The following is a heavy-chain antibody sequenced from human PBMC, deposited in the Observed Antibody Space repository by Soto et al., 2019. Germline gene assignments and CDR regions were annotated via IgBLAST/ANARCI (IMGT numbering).Heavy chain of an antibody. CDR1: GYSFTSYW. Sequence: PGESLKISCNGSGYSFTSYWISWVRQMPGKGLEWMGRIDPSDSYTNYSPSFQGHVTISADKSISTAYLQWSSLKASDTAMYYCARARTYYDILTGYSLPGYYYGMDVWGQGTTVTVSS. J-gene: IGHJ6*02. D-gene: IGHD3-9*01. CDR3: ARARTYYDILTGYSLPGYYYGMDV. V-gene: IGHV5-10-1*01. CDR2: IDPSDSYT.